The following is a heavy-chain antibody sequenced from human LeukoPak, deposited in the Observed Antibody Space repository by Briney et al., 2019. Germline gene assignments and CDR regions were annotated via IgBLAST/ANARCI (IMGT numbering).Heavy chain of an antibody. CDR1: GYTFITYA. D-gene: IGHD6-19*01. Sequence: GGTLRLSCAASGYTFITYAFHWVRQAPGKGLEYVSAISNNGEDTYYADSVQGRFTISRDNSKNTLYLQMGSLGAEDMAVYYCVRGGGVVAGTYDYWGQGTLVTVSS. CDR2: ISNNGEDT. CDR3: VRGGGVVAGTYDY. V-gene: IGHV3-64*02. J-gene: IGHJ4*02.